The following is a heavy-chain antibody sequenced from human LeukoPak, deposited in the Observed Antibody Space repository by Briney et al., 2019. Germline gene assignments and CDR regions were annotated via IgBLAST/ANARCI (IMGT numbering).Heavy chain of an antibody. D-gene: IGHD2-15*01. J-gene: IGHJ4*02. CDR3: ARERTLTSCYDY. Sequence: GASVKVSCKASGYTFTSYGISWVRQAPGQGLEWMGWITAYNDNTSYAQKLQGRVTMTTDTSTSTAYMELSRLRSDDTAVYYCARERTLTSCYDYWGQGTLVTVSS. V-gene: IGHV1-18*01. CDR2: ITAYNDNT. CDR1: GYTFTSYG.